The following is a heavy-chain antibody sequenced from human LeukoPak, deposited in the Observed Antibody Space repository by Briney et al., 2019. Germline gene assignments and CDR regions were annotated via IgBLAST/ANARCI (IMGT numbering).Heavy chain of an antibody. CDR1: NGSISTYC. Sequence: SETLSLTCTVSNGSISTYCWTWVRQSAGKGLEYIGRIHTSGKTKYNSSLKSRVTMSVDTSKNQFSLRLSSVTAADTAVYYCARHPRTLSTPYYYFYYMDVWGKGTTVTVSS. V-gene: IGHV4-4*07. CDR2: IHTSGKT. J-gene: IGHJ6*03. CDR3: ARHPRTLSTPYYYFYYMDV. D-gene: IGHD2-8*01.